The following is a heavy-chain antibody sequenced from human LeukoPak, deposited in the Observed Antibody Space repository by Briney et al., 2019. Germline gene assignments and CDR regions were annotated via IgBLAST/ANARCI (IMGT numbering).Heavy chain of an antibody. CDR3: ASSHYDSSGFDY. Sequence: SETLSLTCTVSGCSISSDSYYWSWIRQPAGQGLECIVRIYTSGSTNYNPSLKSRVTISVDTSKNQFSLKLSSVTAADTAVYYCASSHYDSSGFDYWGQGTLVTVSS. D-gene: IGHD3-22*01. CDR1: GCSISSDSYY. V-gene: IGHV4-61*02. CDR2: IYTSGST. J-gene: IGHJ4*02.